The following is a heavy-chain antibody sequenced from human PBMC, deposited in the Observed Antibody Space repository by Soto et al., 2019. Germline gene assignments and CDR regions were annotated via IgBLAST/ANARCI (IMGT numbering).Heavy chain of an antibody. V-gene: IGHV3-48*03. CDR1: GFSISNFG. Sequence: PGGSLRLSCSASGFSISNFGMFWVRQAPGRGLEWVSYIDSRGRTISYADSVKGRFTISRGKAKNSLYLQMNSLRAEGTAVYYCARQAARNYFDFWGQGTPVTVSS. D-gene: IGHD6-6*01. CDR3: ARQAARNYFDF. J-gene: IGHJ4*02. CDR2: IDSRGRTI.